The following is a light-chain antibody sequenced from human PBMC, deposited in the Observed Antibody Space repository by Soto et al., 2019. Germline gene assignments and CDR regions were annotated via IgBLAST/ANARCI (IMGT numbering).Light chain of an antibody. V-gene: IGLV2-23*01. CDR3: CSYAGSSTLV. Sequence: QSALTQPASVSGSPGQSITISCTRTSSDVGSYNLVSWYQQHPGKAPKLMIYEGSKRPSGVSNRFSGSKSGNTASLTISGLQAEEEADYYCCSYAGSSTLVFGGGTKLAVL. CDR2: EGS. CDR1: SSDVGSYNL. J-gene: IGLJ2*01.